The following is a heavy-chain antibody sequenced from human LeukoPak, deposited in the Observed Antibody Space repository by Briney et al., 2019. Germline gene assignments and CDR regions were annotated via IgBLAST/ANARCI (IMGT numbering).Heavy chain of an antibody. J-gene: IGHJ4*02. V-gene: IGHV3-7*03. CDR1: GFTFGKYW. Sequence: GSLRLSCVASGFTFGKYWMSWVRQAPGKGLEWVANIKLDGSEKNYVDSVKGRFTISRDNTKNSLYLQMNSLRVGDTAVFYCARDQYDTWSRRGNFDSWGQGTLVIVSS. CDR2: IKLDGSEK. CDR3: ARDQYDTWSRRGNFDS. D-gene: IGHD3-3*01.